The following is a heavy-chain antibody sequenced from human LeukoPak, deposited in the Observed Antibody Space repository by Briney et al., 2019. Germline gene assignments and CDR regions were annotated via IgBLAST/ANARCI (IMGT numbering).Heavy chain of an antibody. Sequence: ASVKVSCKASGYMFTSYGINWVRQAPGQGPEWMGWISTYNGNTIHAQNLQDRLTMTTDTSTNTAYMELRSLRSDDTAVYYCAREAYYYDGSGHYFDYWGQGTLVTVSS. CDR2: ISTYNGNT. J-gene: IGHJ4*02. CDR1: GYMFTSYG. D-gene: IGHD3-22*01. CDR3: AREAYYYDGSGHYFDY. V-gene: IGHV1-18*01.